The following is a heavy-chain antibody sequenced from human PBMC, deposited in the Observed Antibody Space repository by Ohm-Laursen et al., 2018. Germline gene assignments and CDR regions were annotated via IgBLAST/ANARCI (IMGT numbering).Heavy chain of an antibody. V-gene: IGHV1-69*01. CDR2: TIPIFGTA. CDR3: ARHYGITGTDYYYYGMDV. Sequence: SSVKVSCKASGGTFSSYAISWVRQAPGQGLEWMGGTIPIFGTANYAQKFQGRVTITADESTSTAYMELSSLRSEDTAVYYCARHYGITGTDYYYYGMDVWGQGTTVTVSS. J-gene: IGHJ6*02. D-gene: IGHD1-7*01. CDR1: GGTFSSYA.